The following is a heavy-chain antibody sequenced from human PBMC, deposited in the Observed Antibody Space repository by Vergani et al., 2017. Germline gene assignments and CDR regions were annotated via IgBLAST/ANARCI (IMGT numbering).Heavy chain of an antibody. CDR3: ARVGVSNYYDSSGYYKGIAY. CDR1: GGTFSSYA. V-gene: IGHV1-69*01. J-gene: IGHJ4*02. Sequence: QVQLVQSGAEVKKPGSSVKVSCKASGGTFSSYAISWVRQAPGQGLEWMGGIIPIFGTANYAQKFQGRVTITAGESTSTAYMELSSLRSEDTAVYYCARVGVSNYYDSSGYYKGIAYWGQGTLVTVSS. CDR2: IIPIFGTA. D-gene: IGHD3-22*01.